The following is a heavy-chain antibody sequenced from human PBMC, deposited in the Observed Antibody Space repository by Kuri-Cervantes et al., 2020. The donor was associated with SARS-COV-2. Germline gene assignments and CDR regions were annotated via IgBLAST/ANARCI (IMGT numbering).Heavy chain of an antibody. V-gene: IGHV4-34*01. CDR3: ARAYCGGDCYSEGGY. J-gene: IGHJ4*02. CDR1: GGSFSGYY. D-gene: IGHD2-21*01. Sequence: SETLSLTCAVYGGSFSGYYWSWIRQPPGKGLEWIGEINHSGSTNYNPSLKSRVTISVDTSKNQFYLKLSSVTAADTAVYYCARAYCGGDCYSEGGYWGQGTLVTVSS. CDR2: INHSGST.